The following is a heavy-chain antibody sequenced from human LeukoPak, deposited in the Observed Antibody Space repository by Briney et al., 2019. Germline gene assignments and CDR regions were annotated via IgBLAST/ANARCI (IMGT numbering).Heavy chain of an antibody. J-gene: IGHJ6*02. CDR1: LYIFTRYL. CDR3: ANYSNSTLQSFFVLDV. D-gene: IGHD6-6*01. V-gene: IGHV1-2*02. Sequence: GASVPVSCKTSLYIFTRYLVHGVRPPPGQGLEWMGWIRPYSGGTKNAQKFQGRVTMTRDTSISTAYMELNGLTSDDTAVYYCANYSNSTLQSFFVLDVWGQGTTVTVSS. CDR2: IRPYSGGT.